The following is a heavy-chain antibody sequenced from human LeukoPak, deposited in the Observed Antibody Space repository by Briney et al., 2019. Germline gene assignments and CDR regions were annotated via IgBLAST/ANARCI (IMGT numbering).Heavy chain of an antibody. CDR2: ISYDGSNK. D-gene: IGHD1-26*01. CDR1: GFTFSSFA. J-gene: IGHJ4*02. V-gene: IGHV3-30-3*01. CDR3: AKDAPETLFLVGAKGDFDY. Sequence: GGSLRLSCAASGFTFSSFAMNWVRQAPGKGLEWVAVISYDGSNKYYADSVKGRFTISRDNSKNTLYLQMNSLRAEDTAVYYCAKDAPETLFLVGAKGDFDYWGQGTLVTVSS.